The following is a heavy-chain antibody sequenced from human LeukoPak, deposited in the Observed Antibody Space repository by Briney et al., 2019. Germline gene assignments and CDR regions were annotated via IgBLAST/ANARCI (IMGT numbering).Heavy chain of an antibody. CDR1: GFTFSSYA. V-gene: IGHV3-23*01. J-gene: IGHJ4*02. CDR2: ISGSGGST. D-gene: IGHD3-10*01. Sequence: GSLRLSCAAPGFTFSSYAMSWVRQAPGKGLEWVSAISGSGGSTHYADSVKGRFTISRDNSKNTLYLQMNSLRAGDTAVYYCAKVLNYYGSGYFDYWGQGTLVTVSS. CDR3: AKVLNYYGSGYFDY.